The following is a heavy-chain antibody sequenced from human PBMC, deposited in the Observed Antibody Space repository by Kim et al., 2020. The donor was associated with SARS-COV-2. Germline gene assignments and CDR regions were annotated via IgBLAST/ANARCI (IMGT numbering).Heavy chain of an antibody. V-gene: IGHV3-53*01. CDR1: GFTVSSNY. CDR3: ALVRYNPYFDY. D-gene: IGHD1-1*01. J-gene: IGHJ4*02. Sequence: GGSLRLSCAASGFTVSSNYMSWVRQAPGKGLEWVSVIYSGGSTYYADSVKGRFTISRDNSKNTLYLQMNSLRAEDTAVYYCALVRYNPYFDYWGQGTLVTVSS. CDR2: IYSGGST.